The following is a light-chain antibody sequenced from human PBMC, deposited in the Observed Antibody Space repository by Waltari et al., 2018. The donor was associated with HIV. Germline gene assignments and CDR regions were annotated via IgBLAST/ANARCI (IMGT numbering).Light chain of an antibody. CDR1: SSNIGSYT. V-gene: IGLV1-44*01. J-gene: IGLJ1*01. CDR2: SNN. CDR3: ATWDDSLNGYV. Sequence: QSVLTQPPSASGTPGQRITISCSAGSSNIGSYTVNWYQQFAGTAPKLVIYSNNHRPSGVPDRFSGSKSGTSASLAISGLQSEDEAEYYCATWDDSLNGYVFGTGTKVTVL.